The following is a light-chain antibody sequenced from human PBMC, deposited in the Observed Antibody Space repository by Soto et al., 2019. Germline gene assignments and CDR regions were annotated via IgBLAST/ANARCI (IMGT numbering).Light chain of an antibody. Sequence: DIQMTQSPSSLSASVGDRVTITCRASQSISSYLNWYQQKPGKAPKLLIYAASSLQSGVPSRFSGSGSGTYFTLTISSLQPEDFATYYCQQSYSTPRGFGQGTKLEIK. V-gene: IGKV1-39*01. CDR1: QSISSY. CDR3: QQSYSTPRG. J-gene: IGKJ2*03. CDR2: AAS.